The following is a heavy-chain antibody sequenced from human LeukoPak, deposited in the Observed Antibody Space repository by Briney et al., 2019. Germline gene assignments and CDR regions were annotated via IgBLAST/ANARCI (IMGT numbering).Heavy chain of an antibody. D-gene: IGHD3-22*01. CDR2: IYYSGST. V-gene: IGHV4-39*07. CDR1: GGSISSSSYY. Sequence: PSETLSLTCTVSGGSISSSSYYWGWIRQPPGKGLEWIGSIYYSGSTYYNPSLKSRVTISVDTSKNQFSLKLSSVTAADTAVYYCASGGDSSGYHFYFDYWGQGTLVTVSS. CDR3: ASGGDSSGYHFYFDY. J-gene: IGHJ4*02.